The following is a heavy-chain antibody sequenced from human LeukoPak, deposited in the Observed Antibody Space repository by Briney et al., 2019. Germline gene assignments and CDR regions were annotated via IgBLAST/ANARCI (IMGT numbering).Heavy chain of an antibody. D-gene: IGHD6-13*01. V-gene: IGHV5-51*01. J-gene: IGHJ5*02. CDR2: IYPGDSDT. CDR3: ARHNSAAAGTSSWFDP. CDR1: GYSFTSYW. Sequence: RGESLKISCQGSGYSFTSYWIGWVRQMPGKGLEWMGIIYPGDSDTRYNPSFQGQVTISADKSISTAYLQWSSLKASDTAMYYCARHNSAAAGTSSWFDPWGQGTLVTVSS.